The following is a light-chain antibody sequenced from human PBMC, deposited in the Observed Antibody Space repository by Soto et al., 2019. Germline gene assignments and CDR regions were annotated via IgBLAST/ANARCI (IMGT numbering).Light chain of an antibody. CDR2: AAS. CDR1: QGISSY. V-gene: IGKV1-9*01. CDR3: QQINSYPPGT. Sequence: DIQLTQSPSFLSASVGDRVTITCRASQGISSYLAWYQQKPGKAPKLLIYAASTLQSGFPSRFSGSGSGTEFTLTISSLQPEDFATYYCQQINSYPPGTFGQGTKVEIK. J-gene: IGKJ1*01.